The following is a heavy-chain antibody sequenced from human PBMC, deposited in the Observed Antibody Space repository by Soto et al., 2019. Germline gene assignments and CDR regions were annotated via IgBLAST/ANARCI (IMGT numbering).Heavy chain of an antibody. V-gene: IGHV4-59*01. Sequence: SETLSLTCTVSGRSISSYYWNWIRQSPGKGLEWTASLDYSGTTNYNPSLKSRITTSVDPSKKQFSLKMRSVTAADTAVYYCARDSFPPYSSSSKGFDYWGQGSLVTVSS. D-gene: IGHD6-6*01. CDR1: GRSISSYY. J-gene: IGHJ4*02. CDR2: LDYSGTT. CDR3: ARDSFPPYSSSSKGFDY.